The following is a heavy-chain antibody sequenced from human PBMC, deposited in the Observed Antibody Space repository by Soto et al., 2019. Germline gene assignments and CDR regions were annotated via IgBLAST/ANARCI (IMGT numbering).Heavy chain of an antibody. J-gene: IGHJ4*02. Sequence: QVQLVESGGGVVQPGRSLRLSCAASGFTFSSYGMHWVRQAPGKGLEWVAVIWYDGSNKYYADSVKGRLTISRDNSKNTLYLQMNSLRAEETAVYYCAREGYSSGWFDYWGQGTLVTVSS. CDR1: GFTFSSYG. V-gene: IGHV3-33*01. CDR3: AREGYSSGWFDY. D-gene: IGHD6-19*01. CDR2: IWYDGSNK.